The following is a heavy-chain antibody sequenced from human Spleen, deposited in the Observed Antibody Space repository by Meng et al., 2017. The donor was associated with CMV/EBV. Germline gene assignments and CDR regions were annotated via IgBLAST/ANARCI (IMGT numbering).Heavy chain of an antibody. D-gene: IGHD3-22*01. CDR2: INWNGGST. CDR3: ARATLPHYYDSSGYYVAFDS. Sequence: GGSLRLSCAASGFTFDDYGMSWVRQAPGQGLEWVSGINWNGGSTAYADSVKGRFTISRDNAKKSLYLQMNSLRAEDTALYYCARATLPHYYDSSGYYVAFDSWGQGTLVTVSS. J-gene: IGHJ4*02. V-gene: IGHV3-20*04. CDR1: GFTFDDYG.